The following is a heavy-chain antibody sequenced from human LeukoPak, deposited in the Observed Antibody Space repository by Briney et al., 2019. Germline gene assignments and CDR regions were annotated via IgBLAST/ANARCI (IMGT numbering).Heavy chain of an antibody. J-gene: IGHJ4*02. V-gene: IGHV1-2*06. CDR3: ARDRKITYDFWSGYTH. D-gene: IGHD3-3*01. CDR1: GYTFTSYD. CDR2: MNPNRGGT. Sequence: ASVKVSCKASGYTFTSYDIHWVRQATGQGLEWMGRMNPNRGGTNYAQKFQGRVTMTRDTSISTAYMELSRLRSDDTAVYYCARDRKITYDFWSGYTHWGQGTLVTVSS.